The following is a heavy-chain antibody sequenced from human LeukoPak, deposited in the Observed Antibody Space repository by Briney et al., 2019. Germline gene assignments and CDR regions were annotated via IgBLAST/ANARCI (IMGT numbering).Heavy chain of an antibody. V-gene: IGHV1-18*01. J-gene: IGHJ4*02. CDR3: ARADYGDYLYYFGY. Sequence: ASVKVSCKASGYTFTSYGISWVRQAPGQGLEWMGWISAYNGNTNYAQKLQGRVTMTTDTSTSTAYMELRSLRSDDTAVYYCARADYGDYLYYFGYWGQGTLVTVSS. CDR1: GYTFTSYG. CDR2: ISAYNGNT. D-gene: IGHD4-17*01.